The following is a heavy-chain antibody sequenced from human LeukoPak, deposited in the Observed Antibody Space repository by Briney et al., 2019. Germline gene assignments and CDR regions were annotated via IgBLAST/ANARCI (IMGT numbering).Heavy chain of an antibody. Sequence: SGGSLRLSCAASGFTFSSYAMHWVRQTPGKGLEWVEVISSDGSSKYYTDSVKGRFTISRDSSKNTLYLQMNSLRPEDTAIYYCARDLHFWGQGTLVTVSS. V-gene: IGHV3-30-3*01. CDR3: ARDLHF. J-gene: IGHJ4*02. CDR2: ISSDGSSK. CDR1: GFTFSSYA.